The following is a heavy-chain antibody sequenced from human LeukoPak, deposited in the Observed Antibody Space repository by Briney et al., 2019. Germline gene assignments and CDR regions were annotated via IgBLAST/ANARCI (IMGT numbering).Heavy chain of an antibody. Sequence: GGSLRLSCVASEFTFSYYWMYWVRQAPGQGLVSVSRISSDGSSTTYAESVKGRFTISRDNAKNTLYPQMNSLRAEDTAIYYCARDDSNGIGYWGQGTLVTVSS. CDR1: EFTFSYYW. V-gene: IGHV3-74*01. CDR2: ISSDGSST. J-gene: IGHJ4*02. D-gene: IGHD6-19*01. CDR3: ARDDSNGIGY.